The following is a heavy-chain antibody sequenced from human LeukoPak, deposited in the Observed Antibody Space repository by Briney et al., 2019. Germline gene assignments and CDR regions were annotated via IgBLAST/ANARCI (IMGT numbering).Heavy chain of an antibody. Sequence: PGGSLRLSCAASGFAFSNYDMLWVRQTTGKGLEWVSAINTAADTYYPDSVKGRFTISRDNSRNTLNLQMNSLRAEDTAVYYCARDKGGPSPYWYCDLWGRGTLVTVSS. D-gene: IGHD1-26*01. CDR1: GFAFSNYD. CDR3: ARDKGGPSPYWYCDL. V-gene: IGHV3-13*04. CDR2: INTAADT. J-gene: IGHJ2*01.